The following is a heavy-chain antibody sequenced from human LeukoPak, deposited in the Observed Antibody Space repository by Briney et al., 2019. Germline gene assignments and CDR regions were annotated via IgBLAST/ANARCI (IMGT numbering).Heavy chain of an antibody. CDR1: GGTFSSYA. CDR3: ARTQGSGWYKNDY. D-gene: IGHD6-19*01. J-gene: IGHJ4*02. CDR2: ISAYNGNT. Sequence: ASVKVSCKVSGGTFSSYAISWVRQAPGQGLEWMGWISAYNGNTNYAQKLQGRVTMTTDTSTSTAYMELRSLRSDDTAVYYCARTQGSGWYKNDYWGQGTLVTVSS. V-gene: IGHV1-18*01.